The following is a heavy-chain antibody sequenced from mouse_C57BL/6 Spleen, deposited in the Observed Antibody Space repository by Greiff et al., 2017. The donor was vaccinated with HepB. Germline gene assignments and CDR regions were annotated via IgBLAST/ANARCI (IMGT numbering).Heavy chain of an antibody. V-gene: IGHV5-6*02. CDR2: ISSGGSYT. CDR1: GFTFSSYG. J-gene: IGHJ2*01. Sequence: DVMLVESGGDLVKPGGSLKLSCAASGFTFSSYGMSWVRQTPDKRLEWVATISSGGSYTYYPDSVKGRFTISRDNAKNTLYLQMSSLKSEDTAMYYCARQGITTVVFDYWGQGTTLTVSS. CDR3: ARQGITTVVFDY. D-gene: IGHD1-1*01.